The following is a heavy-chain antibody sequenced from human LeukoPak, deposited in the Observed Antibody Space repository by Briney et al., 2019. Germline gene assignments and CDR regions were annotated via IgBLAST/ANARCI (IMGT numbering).Heavy chain of an antibody. Sequence: GGSLRLSCAASGFTFSNAWMSWVRQAPGKGLEWVGRIKSKTDGGTTDYAAPVNGRFTISRDDSKNTLYLQMNSLKTEDTAVYYCTIIGATIPVQAFDIWGQGTMVTVSS. CDR3: TIIGATIPVQAFDI. CDR2: IKSKTDGGTT. D-gene: IGHD5-12*01. CDR1: GFTFSNAW. J-gene: IGHJ3*02. V-gene: IGHV3-15*01.